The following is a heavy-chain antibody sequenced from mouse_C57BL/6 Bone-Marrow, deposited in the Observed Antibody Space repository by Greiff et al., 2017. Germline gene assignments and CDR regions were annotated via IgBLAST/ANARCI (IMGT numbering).Heavy chain of an antibody. V-gene: IGHV5-4*01. CDR2: ISDGGSYT. CDR1: GFTFSSYA. Sequence: EVQLVESGGGLVKPGGSLKLSCAASGFTFSSYAMSWVRQTPEKRLEWVATISDGGSYTYYPDNVKGRFTISRDNAKNTLYLQMSRLKSEDTAMYYCARYEYEGAMDYWGQGTSVTVSS. CDR3: ARYEYEGAMDY. J-gene: IGHJ4*01. D-gene: IGHD2-4*01.